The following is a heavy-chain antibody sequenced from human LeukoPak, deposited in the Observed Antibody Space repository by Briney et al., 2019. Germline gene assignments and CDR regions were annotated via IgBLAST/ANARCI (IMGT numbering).Heavy chain of an antibody. D-gene: IGHD3-22*01. Sequence: GGSLRLSCAASGFTFSSYGMHWVRQAPGKGLEWVAFIRYDGSNKYYADSVKGRFTISRDNSKNTLYLQMNSLRAEDTAVYYCTRPLYYYDSSGYGGGYWGQGTLVTVSS. J-gene: IGHJ4*02. CDR2: IRYDGSNK. V-gene: IGHV3-30*02. CDR1: GFTFSSYG. CDR3: TRPLYYYDSSGYGGGY.